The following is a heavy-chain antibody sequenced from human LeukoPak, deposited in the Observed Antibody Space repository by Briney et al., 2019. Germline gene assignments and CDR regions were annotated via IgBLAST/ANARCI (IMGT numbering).Heavy chain of an antibody. CDR1: GFTFSSYG. Sequence: PGGSLRLSCAASGFTFSSYGMHWVRQAPGKGLEWVAFIRYDGSNKYYADSVKGRFTISRDNSKNTLYLQMNSLRAEDTAVYYCAGDPSNPITYYYMDVWGKGTTVTVSS. J-gene: IGHJ6*03. D-gene: IGHD1-20*01. CDR3: AGDPSNPITYYYMDV. CDR2: IRYDGSNK. V-gene: IGHV3-30*02.